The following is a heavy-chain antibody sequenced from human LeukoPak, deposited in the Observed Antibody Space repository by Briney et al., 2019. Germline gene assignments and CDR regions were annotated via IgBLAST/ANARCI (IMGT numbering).Heavy chain of an antibody. Sequence: HPGGSLRLSCAASGFTFINYGMSWVRQPPGKGLEWVSAISGSGGSTYYADSVKGRFTISRDSSKNTLYLHMNSLRAEDTAVYYCARDPYSGSYGADYYYYMDVWGKGTTVTISS. CDR3: ARDPYSGSYGADYYYYMDV. J-gene: IGHJ6*03. CDR2: ISGSGGST. CDR1: GFTFINYG. V-gene: IGHV3-23*01. D-gene: IGHD1-26*01.